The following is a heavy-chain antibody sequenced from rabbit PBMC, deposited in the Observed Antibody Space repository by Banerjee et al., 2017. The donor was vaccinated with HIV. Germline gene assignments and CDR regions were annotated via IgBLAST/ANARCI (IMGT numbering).Heavy chain of an antibody. D-gene: IGHD4-1*01. V-gene: IGHV1S43*01. CDR2: INTSSGST. Sequence: WVRQAPGKGLEWIGCINTSSGSTYYASWVNGRFTISTSTSLNTVDLKMTSLTAADTATYLCATWGNGWELNLWGQGTLVTVS. CDR3: ATWGNGWELNL. J-gene: IGHJ4*01.